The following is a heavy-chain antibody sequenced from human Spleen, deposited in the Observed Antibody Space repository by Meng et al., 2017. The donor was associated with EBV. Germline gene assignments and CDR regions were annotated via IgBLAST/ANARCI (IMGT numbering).Heavy chain of an antibody. D-gene: IGHD5-12*01. J-gene: IGHJ4*02. CDR3: ASAPPGLPHDS. V-gene: IGHV4-34*01. CDR1: GGSLSGYY. Sequence: QESGPGLVRPPEARSLAFTCYGGSLSGYYWTWIRQPPGKGLEWIGEINHSGSTNYNPSLKRRVTISVDTSKNQFSLNLISVTAADTAVYYCASAPPGLPHDSWGQGTLVTVSS. CDR2: INHSGST.